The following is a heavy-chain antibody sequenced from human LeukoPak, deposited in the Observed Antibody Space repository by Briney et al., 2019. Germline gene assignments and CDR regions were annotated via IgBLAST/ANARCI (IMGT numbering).Heavy chain of an antibody. Sequence: SVKVSCRASGGAFNTDAISWVRQAPGQGLEWMGRIIPMSGTANYAQKFKGRVTITTDESTSTAYMELSSLRSEDTAVYYCARDDSSSPQGAFDIWGQGTMVTVSS. CDR2: IIPMSGTA. V-gene: IGHV1-69*05. CDR1: GGAFNTDA. D-gene: IGHD6-6*01. J-gene: IGHJ3*02. CDR3: ARDDSSSPQGAFDI.